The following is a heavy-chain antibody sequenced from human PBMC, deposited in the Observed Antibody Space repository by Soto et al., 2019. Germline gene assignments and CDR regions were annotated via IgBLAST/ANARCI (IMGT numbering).Heavy chain of an antibody. V-gene: IGHV1-46*01. CDR1: GYTFTSYY. CDR2: INPSGGST. Sequence: ASVKVSCKASGYTFTSYYMHWVRQAPGQGLEWMGIINPSGGSTSYAQKFQGRVTMTRDTSTSTVYMELSSLRSEDTAVYYCARDRSPPYSSSWYWFDPWGQGTLVTVSS. D-gene: IGHD6-13*01. CDR3: ARDRSPPYSSSWYWFDP. J-gene: IGHJ5*02.